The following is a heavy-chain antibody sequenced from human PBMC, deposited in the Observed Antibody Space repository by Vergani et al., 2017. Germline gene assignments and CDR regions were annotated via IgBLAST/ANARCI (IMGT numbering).Heavy chain of an antibody. CDR3: ARSGYCAHGVCYMTYYYYMDV. V-gene: IGHV3-33*01. D-gene: IGHD2-8*01. CDR1: EFTLSSHA. J-gene: IGHJ6*03. CDR2: IWYDGSKE. Sequence: QVQLEESGGGVVQPGRSLRLSCAGSEFTLSSHAMHWVRQAPGKGLEWVAFIWYDGSKEYYADSVKGRFTISRDNSKNTLYLQMNNLRAADTAVYYCARSGYCAHGVCYMTYYYYMDVWGKGTAVTVSS.